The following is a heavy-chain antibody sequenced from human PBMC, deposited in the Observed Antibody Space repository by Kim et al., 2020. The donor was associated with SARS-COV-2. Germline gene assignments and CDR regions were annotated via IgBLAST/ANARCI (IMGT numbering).Heavy chain of an antibody. CDR2: INHSGST. CDR3: ARVGSGWYDY. Sequence: SETLSLTCAVYGGSFSGYYWSWIRQPPGKGLEWIGEINHSGSTNYNPSLKSRVTISVDTSKNQFSLKLSSVTAADTAVYYCARVGSGWYDYWGQGTLVTV. D-gene: IGHD6-19*01. V-gene: IGHV4-34*01. J-gene: IGHJ4*02. CDR1: GGSFSGYY.